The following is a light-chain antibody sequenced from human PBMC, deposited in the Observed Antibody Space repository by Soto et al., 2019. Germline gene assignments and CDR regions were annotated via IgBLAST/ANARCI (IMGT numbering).Light chain of an antibody. J-gene: IGLJ1*01. V-gene: IGLV1-47*02. Sequence: QAVVTQPPSASGTPGQRVTISCSGSTSNIGSNYVYWYQQFPGTAPKLLIFGKNRRPSGVPDRFSGSKSDTSASLAISGLRSEDEADYYCQVWDSSSDQLYVFGTGTKVTVL. CDR2: GKN. CDR3: QVWDSSSDQLYV. CDR1: TSNIGSNY.